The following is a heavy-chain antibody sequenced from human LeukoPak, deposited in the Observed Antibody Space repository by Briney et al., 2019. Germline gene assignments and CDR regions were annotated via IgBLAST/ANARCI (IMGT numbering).Heavy chain of an antibody. CDR1: GYTFTSYG. Sequence: ASVKVSCKVSGYTFTSYGISWVRQAPGQGLEWMGWISAYNGNTNYAQKLQGRVTMTTDTSTSTAYMELRSLRSDDTAVYYCARLSPVRFLEWLFGDYYYYMDVWGKGTTVTVSS. CDR3: ARLSPVRFLEWLFGDYYYYMDV. D-gene: IGHD3-3*01. J-gene: IGHJ6*03. V-gene: IGHV1-18*01. CDR2: ISAYNGNT.